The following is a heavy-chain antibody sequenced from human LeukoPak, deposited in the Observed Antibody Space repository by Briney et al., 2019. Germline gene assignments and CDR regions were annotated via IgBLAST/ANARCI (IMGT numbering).Heavy chain of an antibody. J-gene: IGHJ4*02. CDR2: ISYDATND. D-gene: IGHD4-11*01. Sequence: GGSQRLSCEASGLTFRNYAVHWVRQTPGKGLEWLAAISYDATNDYYADSVKGRFTISRDISKNTLYLQMNSLRAEDTAVYYCAKSSFAGFSSYLHDYWGQGTLVTVSS. V-gene: IGHV3-30*04. CDR1: GLTFRNYA. CDR3: AKSSFAGFSSYLHDY.